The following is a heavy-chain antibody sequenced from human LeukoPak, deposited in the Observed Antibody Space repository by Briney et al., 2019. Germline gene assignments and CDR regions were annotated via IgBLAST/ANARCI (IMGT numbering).Heavy chain of an antibody. CDR2: NNHVGST. CDR1: GGSFSDYY. V-gene: IGHV4-34*01. J-gene: IGHJ4*02. CDR3: ARDSRGAGPDFDY. D-gene: IGHD6-19*01. Sequence: SETLSLTCAVYGGSFSDYYWSWIRQPPEKGLEWIGENNHVGSTSYNPSLKSRVTISVDTSKNQFSLNLNSVTAADTAVYYCARDSRGAGPDFDYWGQGTLVTVSS.